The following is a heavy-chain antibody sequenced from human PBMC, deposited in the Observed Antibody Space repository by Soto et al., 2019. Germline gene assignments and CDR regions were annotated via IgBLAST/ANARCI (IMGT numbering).Heavy chain of an antibody. CDR2: IYPGDSDT. J-gene: IGHJ6*02. V-gene: IGHV5-51*01. D-gene: IGHD5-12*01. Sequence: GESLKISCKGSGYSFTSYWIGWVRQMPGKGLEWMGIIYPGDSDTRYSPSVQGQVTISADKSISTAYLQWSSLKDSDTAMYYCARHAFIDIAATHYYYGRDVWGQGTTVTVSS. CDR3: ARHAFIDIAATHYYYGRDV. CDR1: GYSFTSYW.